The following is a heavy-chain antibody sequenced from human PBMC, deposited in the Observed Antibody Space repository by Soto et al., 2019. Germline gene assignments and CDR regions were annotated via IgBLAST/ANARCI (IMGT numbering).Heavy chain of an antibody. J-gene: IGHJ4*02. CDR1: GYDFNTNW. Sequence: GESLKISCRGSGYDFNTNWFGWVRQLPGRGLEWVGIMYPGDSDTRYNPSLQGHVTLSADVTVSTAFLQWRSLKTSDTGIYFCARLSTTDYWGQGTLVTVSS. D-gene: IGHD4-17*01. V-gene: IGHV5-51*01. CDR3: ARLSTTDY. CDR2: MYPGDSDT.